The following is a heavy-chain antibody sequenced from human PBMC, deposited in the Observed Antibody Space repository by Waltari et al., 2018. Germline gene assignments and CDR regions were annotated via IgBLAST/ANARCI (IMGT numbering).Heavy chain of an antibody. Sequence: QVQLVESGGGLVPPGGSLRLSCTASGFTFIGYYMSWIRQAPGKGLEWSEYISKSGNTIYYADSVKGRFTISRDNAKNSLSLQMNSLRGEDTAVYYCARSNMVLTIFAIPNFDSWGQGTLVTVSS. CDR1: GFTFIGYY. V-gene: IGHV3-11*01. J-gene: IGHJ4*02. CDR3: ARSNMVLTIFAIPNFDS. CDR2: ISKSGNTI. D-gene: IGHD2-2*02.